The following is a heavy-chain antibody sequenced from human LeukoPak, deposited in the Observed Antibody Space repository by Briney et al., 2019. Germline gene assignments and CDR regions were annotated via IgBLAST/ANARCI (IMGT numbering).Heavy chain of an antibody. J-gene: IGHJ4*02. V-gene: IGHV4-39*01. D-gene: IGHD3-22*01. Sequence: PSETLSLTCTVSGGSISSSGYYWGWIRQPPGKGLEWIGTIYYSGSTYYNPSLKSRVTISVDTSKNQFSLKLSSVTAADTAVYYCARQGIYSDSSGYYAYWGQGTLVTVSS. CDR3: ARQGIYSDSSGYYAY. CDR2: IYYSGST. CDR1: GGSISSSGYY.